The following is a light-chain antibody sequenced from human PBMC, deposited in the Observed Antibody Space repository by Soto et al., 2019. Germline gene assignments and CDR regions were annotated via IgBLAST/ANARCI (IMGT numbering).Light chain of an antibody. Sequence: QSVLTQPPSASGTPGQRVTISCSGGSSNIGRNSVSWYQQVPGTAPKLIIFNNNKRPSGIPGRFSASKSGASASLAIVGLQSEDEADYFCAPWDDNLNGPLLFGGGTKLTVL. CDR1: SSNIGRNS. V-gene: IGLV1-44*01. CDR2: NNN. CDR3: APWDDNLNGPLL. J-gene: IGLJ2*01.